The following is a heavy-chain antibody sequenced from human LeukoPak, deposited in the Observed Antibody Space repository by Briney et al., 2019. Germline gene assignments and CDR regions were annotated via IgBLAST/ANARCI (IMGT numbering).Heavy chain of an antibody. D-gene: IGHD1-26*01. CDR3: AKFSGSHYKPFDF. CDR2: ISGSGGST. V-gene: IGHV3-23*01. J-gene: IGHJ4*02. CDR1: GFTFSSYA. Sequence: GGSLRLSCAASGFTFSSYAMSWVRLVPGKGLEWVSAISGSGGSTHYADSVKGRFTISRDNSKNTLYLQMNSLTAEDTAVYYCAKFSGSHYKPFDFWGQGTLVTVSS.